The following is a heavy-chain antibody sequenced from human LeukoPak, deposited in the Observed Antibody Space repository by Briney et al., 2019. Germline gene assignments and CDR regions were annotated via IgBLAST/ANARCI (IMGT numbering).Heavy chain of an antibody. CDR3: AREGYRLGAFDI. V-gene: IGHV4-59*01. CDR1: GGSISSYY. J-gene: IGHJ3*02. Sequence: PSETLSLTCTVSGGSISSYYWSWIRQPPGKGLEWIGYIYYSGSTNYNPSLKSRVTILVDTSKNQFSLKLSSVTAADTAVYYCAREGYRLGAFDIWGQGTMVTVSS. D-gene: IGHD5-12*01. CDR2: IYYSGST.